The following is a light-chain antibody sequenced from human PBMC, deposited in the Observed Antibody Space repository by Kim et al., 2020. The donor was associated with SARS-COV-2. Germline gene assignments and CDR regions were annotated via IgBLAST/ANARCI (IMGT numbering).Light chain of an antibody. CDR1: SSNIANNH. Sequence: GQKVTTSCSGSSSNIANNHVAWYQQVPGTAPKLLIYDNDKRPSGISDRFSGSKSGTSATLGITGLQTGDEADYHCGTWDNSLSAVVFGGGTQLTVL. CDR3: GTWDNSLSAVV. J-gene: IGLJ2*01. V-gene: IGLV1-51*01. CDR2: DND.